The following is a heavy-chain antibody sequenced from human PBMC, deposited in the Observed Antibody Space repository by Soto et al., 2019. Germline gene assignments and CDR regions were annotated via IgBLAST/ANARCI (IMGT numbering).Heavy chain of an antibody. D-gene: IGHD6-13*01. CDR1: GYSFISYW. CDR3: ARISAAGVLNWFDP. J-gene: IGHJ5*02. V-gene: IGHV5-10-1*01. Sequence: GESLNISCKGSGYSFISYWITWVRHMPGKGLQWMGNIDPSDSYTKYSPSFQGHVTISVDKSISTAYLQWSSLKASDTAIYYCARISAAGVLNWFDPWGQGTLVTVSS. CDR2: IDPSDSYT.